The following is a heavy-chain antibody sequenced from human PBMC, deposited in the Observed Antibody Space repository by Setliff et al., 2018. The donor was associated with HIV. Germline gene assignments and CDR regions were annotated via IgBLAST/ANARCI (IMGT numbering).Heavy chain of an antibody. CDR3: ASTGYSSGWSFDY. CDR2: IYYSGST. J-gene: IGHJ4*02. V-gene: IGHV4-59*12. D-gene: IGHD6-19*01. CDR1: DGSFSSDY. Sequence: SETLSLTCTVSDGSFSSDYWTWIRQTPGKGLEWIGYIYYSGSTKYNPSLTSRVTISVDTSKNQFSLKLSSVTAADTAVYYCASTGYSSGWSFDYWGQGTLVTVSS.